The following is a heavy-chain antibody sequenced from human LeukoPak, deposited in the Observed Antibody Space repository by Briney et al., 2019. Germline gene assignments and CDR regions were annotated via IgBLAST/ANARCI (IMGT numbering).Heavy chain of an antibody. D-gene: IGHD6-6*01. V-gene: IGHV3-48*04. Sequence: GGSLRLSCAASGFTFSSYSMNWVRQAPGKGLEWVSYISSSSSTIYYADSVKGRFTISRDNAKNSLYLQMNSLRAEDTAVYYCARWPYSSSYYFDYWGQGTLVTVSS. J-gene: IGHJ4*02. CDR3: ARWPYSSSYYFDY. CDR2: ISSSSSTI. CDR1: GFTFSSYS.